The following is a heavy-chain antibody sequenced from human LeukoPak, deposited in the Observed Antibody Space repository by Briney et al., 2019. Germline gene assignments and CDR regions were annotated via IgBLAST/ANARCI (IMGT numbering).Heavy chain of an antibody. D-gene: IGHD3-10*01. CDR1: GFTLSEHY. V-gene: IGHV3-11*04. Sequence: PGGSLRLSCAASGFTLSEHYIDWVRQAPGKGLEWISYISGSGGNIYYADSVKGRFTISRDNAKNSLYLQMNSLRDEDTAVYYCASRSSFDIWGQGTMVTVSS. J-gene: IGHJ3*02. CDR3: ASRSSFDI. CDR2: ISGSGGNI.